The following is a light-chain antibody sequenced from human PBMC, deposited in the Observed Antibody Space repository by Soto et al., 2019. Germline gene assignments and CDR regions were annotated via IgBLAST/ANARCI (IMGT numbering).Light chain of an antibody. Sequence: DIQMTQSPSTLSASVGDRVTITCRASQDINNRLAWYQQKPGKAPKLLIYDVSTLESGVPSRFSGSGSGTEFTLTISSLQPDDFATYYCQQYDSFWTMFGQGTKVDI. CDR2: DVS. CDR1: QDINNR. J-gene: IGKJ1*01. V-gene: IGKV1-5*01. CDR3: QQYDSFWTM.